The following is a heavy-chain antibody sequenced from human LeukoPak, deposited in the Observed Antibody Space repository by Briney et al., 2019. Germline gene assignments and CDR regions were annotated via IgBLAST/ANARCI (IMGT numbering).Heavy chain of an antibody. J-gene: IGHJ4*02. CDR2: IKSKTDGGTT. Sequence: GGSLRLSCAASGFTFSNAWMSWVRRAPGKGLEWVGRIKSKTDGGTTGYAAPVKGRFTISRDDSKNTLYLQMNSLKTEDTAVYYCTTDPPIDTAMDTGDYWGQGTLVTVPS. V-gene: IGHV3-15*01. CDR1: GFTFSNAW. D-gene: IGHD5-18*01. CDR3: TTDPPIDTAMDTGDY.